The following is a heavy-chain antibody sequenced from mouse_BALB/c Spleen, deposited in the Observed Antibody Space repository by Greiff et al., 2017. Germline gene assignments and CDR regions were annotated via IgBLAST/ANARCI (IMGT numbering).Heavy chain of an antibody. J-gene: IGHJ4*01. CDR3: ARRWDVNAMDY. CDR1: GFTFSSYT. D-gene: IGHD4-1*01. CDR2: ISNGGGST. V-gene: IGHV5-12-2*01. Sequence: DVKLVESGGGLVQPGGSLKLSCAASGFTFSSYTMSWVRQTPEKRLEWVAYISNGGGSTYYPDTVKGRFTISRDNAKNTLYLQMSSLKSEDTAMYYCARRWDVNAMDYWGQGTSVTVSS.